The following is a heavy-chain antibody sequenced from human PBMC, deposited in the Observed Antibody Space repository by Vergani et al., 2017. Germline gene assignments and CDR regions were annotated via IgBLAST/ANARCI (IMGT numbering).Heavy chain of an antibody. CDR3: ARVRGVLAGMDV. Sequence: QVQLVQSGAEVKKPGASVKVSCKASGYTFTSYAMHWVRQAPGQRLEWMGWINAGNGNTKYSQKFQGRVTITRDTYASTAYMELSSLRSEDTAVYYCARVRGVLAGMDVWGQGTTVTVSS. J-gene: IGHJ6*02. D-gene: IGHD3-10*01. CDR2: INAGNGNT. V-gene: IGHV1-3*01. CDR1: GYTFTSYA.